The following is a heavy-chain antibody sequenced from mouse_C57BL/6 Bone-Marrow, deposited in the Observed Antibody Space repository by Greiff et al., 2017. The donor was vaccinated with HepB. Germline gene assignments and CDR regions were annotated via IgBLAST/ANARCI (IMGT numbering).Heavy chain of an antibody. J-gene: IGHJ4*01. CDR3: ARLGYYAMDY. Sequence: VQLQHPGAELVKPGASVKLSCKASGYTFTSYWMQWVKQRPGQGLEWIGEIDPSDSYTNYNQKFKGKATLTVDTSSSTAYMQLSSLTSEDSAVYYCARLGYYAMDYWGQGTSVTVSS. CDR1: GYTFTSYW. V-gene: IGHV1-50*01. D-gene: IGHD4-1*01. CDR2: IDPSDSYT.